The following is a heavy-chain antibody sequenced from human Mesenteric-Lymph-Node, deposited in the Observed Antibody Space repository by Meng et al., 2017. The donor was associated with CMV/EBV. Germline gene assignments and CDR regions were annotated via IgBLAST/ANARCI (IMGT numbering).Heavy chain of an antibody. CDR1: GYMFTGYY. Sequence: ASVKVSCKASGYMFTGYYMHWVRLAPGHGLEWMGIINPSGGSTSYAQKFQGRVTMTRDTSTSTVYMELSSLRSEDTAVYYCARDQGEMATIRFDYWGQGTLVTVSS. V-gene: IGHV1-46*01. J-gene: IGHJ4*02. CDR2: INPSGGST. CDR3: ARDQGEMATIRFDY. D-gene: IGHD5-24*01.